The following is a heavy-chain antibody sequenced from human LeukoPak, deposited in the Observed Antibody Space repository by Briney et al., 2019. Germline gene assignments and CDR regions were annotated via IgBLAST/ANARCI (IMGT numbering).Heavy chain of an antibody. CDR2: IDPNSDGT. Sequence: ASVKVSCKPSGYTFTDYFMHWVRQAPGQGLEWLGRIDPNSDGTNYPQKFQGRVTMTRDTSISTAYMELSRLRSDDTAVYYCARGGYDSSGYYSVYWGQGTLVTVSS. V-gene: IGHV1-2*06. CDR3: ARGGYDSSGYYSVY. D-gene: IGHD3-22*01. CDR1: GYTFTDYF. J-gene: IGHJ4*02.